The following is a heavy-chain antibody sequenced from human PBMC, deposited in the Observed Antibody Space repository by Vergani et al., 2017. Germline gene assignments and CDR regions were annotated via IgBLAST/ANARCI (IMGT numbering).Heavy chain of an antibody. D-gene: IGHD1-26*01. CDR2: INPSGGST. V-gene: IGHV1-46*01. CDR3: ARLGIVGALGH. J-gene: IGHJ4*02. CDR1: GYTFTSYY. Sequence: QVQLVQSGSELKKPGASVKVSCKASGYTFTSYYMHWVRQAPGQGLEWMGIINPSGGSTNYAQKFQGRVTMTRDTSTSTVYMELSSLRSEDTAVYYCARLGIVGALGHWGQGTLVTVSS.